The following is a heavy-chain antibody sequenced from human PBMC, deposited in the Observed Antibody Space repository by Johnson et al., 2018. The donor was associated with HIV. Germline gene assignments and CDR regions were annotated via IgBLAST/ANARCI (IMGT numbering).Heavy chain of an antibody. D-gene: IGHD1-26*01. J-gene: IGHJ3*02. CDR3: ARALVGARGDDAFDI. CDR2: FNWNGGST. Sequence: VQLVESGGGVVRPGGSLRLSCAAAGFTFDDYGMSWVRQAPGKGLEWVSGFNWNGGSTRYAGSVKGRFTISRDNAKESLYLQMNSLGVEDTALYYCARALVGARGDDAFDIWGQGTMVTVSS. CDR1: GFTFDDYG. V-gene: IGHV3-20*04.